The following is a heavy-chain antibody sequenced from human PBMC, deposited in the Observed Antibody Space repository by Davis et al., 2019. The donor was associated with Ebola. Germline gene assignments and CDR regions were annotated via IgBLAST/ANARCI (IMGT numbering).Heavy chain of an antibody. CDR1: GFSFGTYG. CDR3: AKEYCPNSGPYCTYFEV. J-gene: IGHJ4*02. V-gene: IGHV3-30*18. D-gene: IGHD3-10*01. Sequence: GESLKIPCAAFGFSFGTYGMHWVRQAPGKGLEWVGYMSYGGSHTSSIDSVKGRFTISRDNSKNTLYLQMNSLRAEDTAVYFCAKEYCPNSGPYCTYFEVWGQGTQVTVSS. CDR2: MSYGGSHT.